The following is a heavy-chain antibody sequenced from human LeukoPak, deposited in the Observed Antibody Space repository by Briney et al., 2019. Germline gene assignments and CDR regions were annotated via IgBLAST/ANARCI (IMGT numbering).Heavy chain of an antibody. Sequence: ASVKVSCKASGYTFTSYDINWVRQATGQGLEWMGWMNPNSGNTGYAQKFQGRVTMTRNTSISTANMELSSLRSEDTAVYYCARGFNPNYDFWSGPPDPWGQGTLVTVSS. V-gene: IGHV1-8*01. D-gene: IGHD3-3*01. J-gene: IGHJ5*02. CDR2: MNPNSGNT. CDR3: ARGFNPNYDFWSGPPDP. CDR1: GYTFTSYD.